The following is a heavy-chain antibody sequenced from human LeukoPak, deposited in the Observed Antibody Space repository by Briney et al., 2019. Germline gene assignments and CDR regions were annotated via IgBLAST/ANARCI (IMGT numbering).Heavy chain of an antibody. Sequence: GSLRLSCAAPGFTFSSYEMDWVRQAPGKGLEWVSYISSSGSSMYYRDSVKGRFTISRDNAENSLWLQMNSLRAEDTAVYYCVREGNNGDFDYWGQGTLVTVSS. J-gene: IGHJ4*02. D-gene: IGHD1/OR15-1a*01. CDR1: GFTFSSYE. CDR2: ISSSGSSM. CDR3: VREGNNGDFDY. V-gene: IGHV3-48*03.